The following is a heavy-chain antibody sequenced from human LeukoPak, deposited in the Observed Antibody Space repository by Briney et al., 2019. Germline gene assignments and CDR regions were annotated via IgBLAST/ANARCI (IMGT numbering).Heavy chain of an antibody. CDR1: GGSISSYY. D-gene: IGHD3-3*01. V-gene: IGHV4-4*07. CDR3: AREWKSEYYDFWSGLGNDAFDI. J-gene: IGHJ3*02. Sequence: SETLSLTCTVSGGSISSYYWSWIRQPAGKGPEWIGRIYTSGSTNYNPSLKSRVTMSVDTSKNQFSLKLSSVTAADTAVYYCAREWKSEYYDFWSGLGNDAFDIWGQGTMVTVSS. CDR2: IYTSGST.